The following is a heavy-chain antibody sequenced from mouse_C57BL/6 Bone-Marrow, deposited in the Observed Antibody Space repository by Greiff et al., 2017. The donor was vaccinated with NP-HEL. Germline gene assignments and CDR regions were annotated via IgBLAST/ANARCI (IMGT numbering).Heavy chain of an antibody. Sequence: VQLQQPGAELVKPGASVKLSCKASGYTFTSYWMHWVKQRPGQGLEWIGMIHPNSGSTNYNEKFKSKATLTVDKSSSTAYMQLSSLTSEDSAVYYCARPSYSKGYYAMDYWGQGTSVTVSS. CDR3: ARPSYSKGYYAMDY. D-gene: IGHD2-5*01. V-gene: IGHV1-64*01. J-gene: IGHJ4*01. CDR1: GYTFTSYW. CDR2: IHPNSGST.